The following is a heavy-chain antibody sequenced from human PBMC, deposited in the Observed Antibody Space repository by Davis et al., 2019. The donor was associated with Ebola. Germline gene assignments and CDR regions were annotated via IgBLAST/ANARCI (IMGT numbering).Heavy chain of an antibody. V-gene: IGHV3-33*01. J-gene: IGHJ4*02. CDR2: SVNDETTQ. Sequence: SLKISCATSGFGLAPYGMHWVRQAQGKGLEWVSMSVNDETTQYYGDSVRGRFTMSRDNSRNMIYLQMNSLRAEDTGMYYCARDHFEGSLDYWGQGTLVTVAS. D-gene: IGHD1-26*01. CDR1: GFGLAPYG. CDR3: ARDHFEGSLDY.